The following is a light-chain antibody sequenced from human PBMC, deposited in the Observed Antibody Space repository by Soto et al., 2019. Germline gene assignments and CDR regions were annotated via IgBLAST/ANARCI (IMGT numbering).Light chain of an antibody. V-gene: IGKV1-27*01. CDR3: QRYNSVPQA. CDR2: AAS. J-gene: IGKJ4*01. Sequence: DIQMTQSPSSLSASVGDRVTITCRANEGIGNYLAWYQQKAGKVPEVLIYAASTLQSGVPSRFSGSGSGTHFTLTITSLQPEDVATYYCQRYNSVPQAFGGGNKVEIK. CDR1: EGIGNY.